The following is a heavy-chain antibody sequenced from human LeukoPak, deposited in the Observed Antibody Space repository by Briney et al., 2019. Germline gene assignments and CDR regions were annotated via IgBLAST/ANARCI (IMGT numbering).Heavy chain of an antibody. CDR1: GFTFSSYG. CDR3: AKDILIQLWSNDAFDI. CDR2: ISGSGGNT. J-gene: IGHJ3*02. D-gene: IGHD5-18*01. V-gene: IGHV3-23*01. Sequence: GGSLRLSCVASGFTFSSYGMSWVRQAPGKGLEWVSIISGSGGNTYYADSVKGRFTISRDNSKNTLYLQTNSLRAEDTAVYYCAKDILIQLWSNDAFDIWGQGTMVTVSS.